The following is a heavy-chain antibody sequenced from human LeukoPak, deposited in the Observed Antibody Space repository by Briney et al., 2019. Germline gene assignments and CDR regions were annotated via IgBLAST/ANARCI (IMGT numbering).Heavy chain of an antibody. D-gene: IGHD2-21*02. CDR3: ARERQDTVIHSGAFDI. CDR1: GFTFSNYF. CDR2: IASDGSHT. Sequence: GRSLRLSCAASGFTFSNYFMHWVRQAPGRGLEWVADIASDGSHTFYVESVKGRFTISRDNSKNTLYLQMNSLGPEDTAVYFCARERQDTVIHSGAFDIWGQGTMVTVSS. J-gene: IGHJ3*02. V-gene: IGHV3-30-3*01.